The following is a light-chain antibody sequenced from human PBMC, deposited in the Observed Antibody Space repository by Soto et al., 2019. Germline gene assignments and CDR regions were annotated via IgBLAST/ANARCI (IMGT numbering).Light chain of an antibody. CDR3: QQYGSSPLT. CDR1: QGISID. J-gene: IGKJ4*01. Sequence: AIQLTQSPSSLSASLGDRVTITCRASQGISIDLNWYQQKTGKVPTLLISETSTLRSGVTARLAGSGSGTDFTLTISCLQSEDFAVYYCQQYGSSPLTFGGGTKVDI. CDR2: ETS. V-gene: IGKV1-13*02.